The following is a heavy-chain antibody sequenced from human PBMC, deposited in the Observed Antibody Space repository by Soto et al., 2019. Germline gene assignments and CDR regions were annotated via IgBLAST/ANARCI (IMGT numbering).Heavy chain of an antibody. CDR1: GFPFSDFY. D-gene: IGHD3-10*01. Sequence: GGSLRLSCAASGFPFSDFYMSWIRQAPGKGLEWLSHISGSGDTIYHAESVKGRFTISRDNAKNSLYLQVDRLKADDAAVYYCARDPSSGYGSSRHYFDLWGQGALVTVSS. CDR2: ISGSGDTI. V-gene: IGHV3-11*01. J-gene: IGHJ4*02. CDR3: ARDPSSGYGSSRHYFDL.